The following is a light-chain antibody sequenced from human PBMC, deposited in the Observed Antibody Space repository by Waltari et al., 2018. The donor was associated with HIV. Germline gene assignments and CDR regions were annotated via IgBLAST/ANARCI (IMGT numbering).Light chain of an antibody. CDR1: QSLLHSNGYNY. CDR3: MQALQTPLT. CDR2: GGY. Sequence: DIVMTQSPLSLPVTPGEPASISCRSSQSLLHSNGYNYLDWYLQKPGQSPKLLIYGGYNRASGVPDRFSGSGSGTDFTLKISRVEAEDVGVYYCMQALQTPLTFGGGTKVEIK. J-gene: IGKJ4*01. V-gene: IGKV2-28*01.